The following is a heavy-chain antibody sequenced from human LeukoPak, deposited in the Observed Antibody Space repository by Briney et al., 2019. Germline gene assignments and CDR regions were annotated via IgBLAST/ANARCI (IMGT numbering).Heavy chain of an antibody. D-gene: IGHD6-19*01. CDR1: GYTLTELS. J-gene: IGHJ6*02. CDR3: ATTQVYSSGQDYYYYGMDV. V-gene: IGHV1-24*01. Sequence: ASVKVSCKVSGYTLTELSMHRVRQAPGKGLEWMGGFDPEDGETIYAQKFQGRVTMTEDTSTDTAYMELSSLRSEDTAVYYCATTQVYSSGQDYYYYGMDVWGQGTTVTVSS. CDR2: FDPEDGET.